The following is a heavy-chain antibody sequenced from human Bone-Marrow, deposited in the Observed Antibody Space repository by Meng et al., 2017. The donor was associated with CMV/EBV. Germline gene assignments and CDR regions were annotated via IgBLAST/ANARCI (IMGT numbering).Heavy chain of an antibody. J-gene: IGHJ5*02. CDR3: ARVVMTTVTTGWFDP. CDR2: IIPILGIA. Sequence: SVKVSCKASGGTFSSYAISWVRQAPGQGLEWMGGIIPILGIANYAQKFQGRVTMTTDTSTSTAYMELRSLRSDDTAVYYCARVVMTTVTTGWFDPWGQGTLVTVSS. CDR1: GGTFSSYA. D-gene: IGHD4-11*01. V-gene: IGHV1-69*10.